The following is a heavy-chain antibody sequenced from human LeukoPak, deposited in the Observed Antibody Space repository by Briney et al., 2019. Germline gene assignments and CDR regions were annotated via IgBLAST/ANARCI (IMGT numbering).Heavy chain of an antibody. V-gene: IGHV4-39*01. CDR3: ARKSQDYYDSSGYFYYFDY. J-gene: IGHJ4*02. D-gene: IGHD3-22*01. CDR2: IYYSGNT. Sequence: WVRQPPGKGLEWIGSIYYSGNTYYNPSLKSRVTISVDTSKNQFSLKLSSVTAADTAVYYCARKSQDYYDSSGYFYYFDYWGQGTLVTVSS.